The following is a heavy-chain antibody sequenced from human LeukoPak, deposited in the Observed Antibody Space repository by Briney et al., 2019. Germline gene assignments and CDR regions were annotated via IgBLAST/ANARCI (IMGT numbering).Heavy chain of an antibody. D-gene: IGHD6-19*01. CDR2: ISSSGSTI. Sequence: PGGSLRLSCAASGFTFSDYYMSWIRQAPGKGLEWVSYISSSGSTIYYADSVKGRFTISRDNAKKSLYLQMSSLRAEDTAVYYCARGASVVAGSDNAFDIWGQGTMVTVSS. V-gene: IGHV3-11*04. CDR1: GFTFSDYY. CDR3: ARGASVVAGSDNAFDI. J-gene: IGHJ3*02.